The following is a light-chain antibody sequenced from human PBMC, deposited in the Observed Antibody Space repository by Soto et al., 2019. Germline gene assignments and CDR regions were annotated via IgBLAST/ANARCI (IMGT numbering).Light chain of an antibody. CDR2: AAS. Sequence: DVEMTRAPSWLSASVGDRVTITCRASQSISSYLNWYQQKPGKAPKLLIYAASSLQSGVPSRFSGSGSGTDFTLTISSLQPEDFATYYCQQSYSTPLFGGGTKVDIK. CDR3: QQSYSTPL. CDR1: QSISSY. V-gene: IGKV1-39*01. J-gene: IGKJ4*01.